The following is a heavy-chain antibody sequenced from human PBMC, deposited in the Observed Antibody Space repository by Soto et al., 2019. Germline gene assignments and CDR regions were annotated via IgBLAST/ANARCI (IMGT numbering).Heavy chain of an antibody. CDR3: ARAHLAVAGSDY. CDR1: GFTFSSYS. CDR2: ISSSSSYI. D-gene: IGHD6-19*01. J-gene: IGHJ4*02. V-gene: IGHV3-21*01. Sequence: GSLRLSCAASGFTFSSYSMNWVRQAPGKGLEWVSSISSSSSYIYYADSVKGRFTISRDNAKNSLYLQMNSLRAEDTAVYYCARAHLAVAGSDYWGQGTLVTVSS.